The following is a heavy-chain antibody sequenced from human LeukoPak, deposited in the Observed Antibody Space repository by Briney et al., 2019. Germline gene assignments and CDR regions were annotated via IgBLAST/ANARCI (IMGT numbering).Heavy chain of an antibody. D-gene: IGHD1-26*01. J-gene: IGHJ4*02. Sequence: SETRSLTCTVSGGSISSYYWSWIRQPPGKGLEWIGYIYYSGSTNYNPSLKSRVTISVDTSKNQFSLKLSSVTAADTAVYYCARLRARGGSYGRPFDYWGQGTLVTVSS. CDR2: IYYSGST. CDR3: ARLRARGGSYGRPFDY. V-gene: IGHV4-59*08. CDR1: GGSISSYY.